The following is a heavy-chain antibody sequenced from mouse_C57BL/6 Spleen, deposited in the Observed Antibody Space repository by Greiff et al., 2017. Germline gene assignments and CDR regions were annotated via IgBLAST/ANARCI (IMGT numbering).Heavy chain of an antibody. D-gene: IGHD1-1*01. CDR3: ASHYYGSSYNWYFDV. V-gene: IGHV14-3*01. Sequence: VQLQQSVAELVRPGASVKLSCTASGFNIKNTYMHWVKQRPEQGLEWIGRIDPANGNTKYAPKFQGKATITADTSSNTAYLQLSSLTSEDTAIYYCASHYYGSSYNWYFDVWGTGTTVTVSS. CDR2: IDPANGNT. CDR1: GFNIKNTY. J-gene: IGHJ1*03.